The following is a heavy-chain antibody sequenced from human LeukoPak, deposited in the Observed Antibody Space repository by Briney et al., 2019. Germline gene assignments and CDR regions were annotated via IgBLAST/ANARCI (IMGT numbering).Heavy chain of an antibody. CDR3: ARGDFWSGPTMGDDAFDI. D-gene: IGHD3-3*01. V-gene: IGHV3-64*01. Sequence: PGGSLRISCAASGFTFSSYAMHWVRQAPGKGLEYVSAISSNGGSTYYAHSVKGRFTISRDNSKNTLYLQMGRLRAEDMAVYYCARGDFWSGPTMGDDAFDIWGQGTMVTVSS. CDR2: ISSNGGST. CDR1: GFTFSSYA. J-gene: IGHJ3*02.